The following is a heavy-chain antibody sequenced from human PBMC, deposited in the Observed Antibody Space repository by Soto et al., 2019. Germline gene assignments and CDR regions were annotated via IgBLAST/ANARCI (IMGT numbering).Heavy chain of an antibody. Sequence: QVQLQESGPGLVKPSQTLSLTCTVSGGSISSGGYYWSWIRQHPGKGLEWIGYIYYSGSTYYNPSFNSLVIMSGDTSKNQFSLKLSSLTAADTAVYDCARVSKSPVITFDYWDQGTLVTVSS. CDR2: IYYSGST. V-gene: IGHV4-31*01. CDR3: ARVSKSPVITFDY. J-gene: IGHJ4*02. D-gene: IGHD3-22*01. CDR1: GGSISSGGYY.